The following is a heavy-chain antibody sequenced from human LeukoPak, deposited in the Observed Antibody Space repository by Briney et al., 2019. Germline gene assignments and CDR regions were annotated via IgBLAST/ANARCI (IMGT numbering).Heavy chain of an antibody. CDR1: GYTFTSYD. V-gene: IGHV1-8*03. D-gene: IGHD3-16*01. Sequence: ASVKVSCKASGYTFTSYDINWVRQATGQGLEWMGWMNPNSGNTGYAQKFQGRVTITRNTSISTAYMELSSLRSEDTAVYYCARLRLGELTLLDYWGQGTLVTVSS. CDR3: ARLRLGELTLLDY. J-gene: IGHJ4*02. CDR2: MNPNSGNT.